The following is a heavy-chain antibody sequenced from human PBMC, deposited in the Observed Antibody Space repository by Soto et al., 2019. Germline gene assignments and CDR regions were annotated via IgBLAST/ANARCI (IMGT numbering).Heavy chain of an antibody. J-gene: IGHJ6*02. CDR1: GFTFSSYG. CDR2: ISYDGSNK. V-gene: IGHV3-30*18. D-gene: IGHD3-3*01. Sequence: GGSLRLSCAASGFTFSSYGMHWVRQAPGKGLEWVAVISYDGSNKYYADSVKGRFTISRDNSKNTLYLQMNSLRAEDTAVYYCAKERHHVLRFLEWLLSPSGMDVWGQGTTVTVSS. CDR3: AKERHHVLRFLEWLLSPSGMDV.